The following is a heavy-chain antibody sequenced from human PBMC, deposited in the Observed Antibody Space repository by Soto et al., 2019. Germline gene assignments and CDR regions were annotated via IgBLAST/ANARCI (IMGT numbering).Heavy chain of an antibody. Sequence: QVHLVQSGAEVKKPGPSVKVSCKGSGYPFTSYGITWVLQAPGQGPEWLGWISAHNGNTDYAQKLQGRVTVTRDTSTSTAYMELRRLRSVDTAGYYCARGRYGDYWAHGALVTVSS. CDR2: ISAHNGNT. CDR3: ARGRYGDY. V-gene: IGHV1-18*01. D-gene: IGHD1-1*01. CDR1: GYPFTSYG. J-gene: IGHJ4*01.